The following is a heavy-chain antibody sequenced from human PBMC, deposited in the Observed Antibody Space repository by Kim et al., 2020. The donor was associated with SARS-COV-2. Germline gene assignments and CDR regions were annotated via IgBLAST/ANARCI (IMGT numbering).Heavy chain of an antibody. D-gene: IGHD1-26*01. J-gene: IGHJ4*02. CDR3: ARGRSGSYWMRLYY. Sequence: AQKFQGRVTITADESTSTAYMELSSLRSEDTAVYYCARGRSGSYWMRLYYWGQGALVTVSS. V-gene: IGHV1-69*01.